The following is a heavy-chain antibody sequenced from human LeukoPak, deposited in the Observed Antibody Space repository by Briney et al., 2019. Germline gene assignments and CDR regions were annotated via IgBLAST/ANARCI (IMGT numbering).Heavy chain of an antibody. D-gene: IGHD4-17*01. CDR1: GGSISSYY. CDR2: IYYSGST. CDR3: ARGDRYGDYNWFDP. J-gene: IGHJ5*02. Sequence: SETLSLTCTVSGGSISSYYWSWIRQPPGKGLEWIGYIYYSGSTNYNPSLKSRVTISVDTSKNQFSLKLSSVTAADTAVYYCARGDRYGDYNWFDPWGQGTLVTVSS. V-gene: IGHV4-59*01.